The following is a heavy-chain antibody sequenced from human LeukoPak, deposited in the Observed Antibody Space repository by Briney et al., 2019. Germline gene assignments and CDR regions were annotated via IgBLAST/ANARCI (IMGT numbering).Heavy chain of an antibody. Sequence: GGSLRLSCAASGFTFSNYAMSWVRQAPGKGLEWVSAISGSGGTTYYADSVKGRFTISRDTAKNSLYLQMNSLRAEDTAVYYCARRNIVGATRSFDPWGQGTLVTVSS. CDR1: GFTFSNYA. V-gene: IGHV3-23*01. CDR2: ISGSGGTT. D-gene: IGHD1-26*01. CDR3: ARRNIVGATRSFDP. J-gene: IGHJ5*02.